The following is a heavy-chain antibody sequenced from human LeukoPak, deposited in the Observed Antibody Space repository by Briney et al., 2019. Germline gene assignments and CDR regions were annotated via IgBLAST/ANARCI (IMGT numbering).Heavy chain of an antibody. CDR2: MNPNSGIT. D-gene: IGHD3-10*01. CDR1: GGTFSSYT. CDR3: ARRVRGVIPRFDY. Sequence: GSSVKVSCKASGGTFSSYTISWVRQAPGQGLEWMGWMNPNSGITGYAQKFQGRVTMTRNTSISTAYMELSSLRSEDTAVYYCARRVRGVIPRFDYWGQGTLVTVSS. J-gene: IGHJ4*02. V-gene: IGHV1-8*02.